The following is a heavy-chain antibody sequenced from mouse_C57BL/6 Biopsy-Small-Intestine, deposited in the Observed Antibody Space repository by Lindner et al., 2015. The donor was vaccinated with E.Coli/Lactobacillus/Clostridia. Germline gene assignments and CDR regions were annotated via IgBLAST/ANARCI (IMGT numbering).Heavy chain of an antibody. Sequence: VQLQESGAELVKPGASVKISCKASGYAFSSYWMNWVKQRPGKGLEWIGQIYPGDGDTNYNGKFKGKATLTADKSSSTAYMQFSSLTSEDSAVYFCARYYYGSYWYFDVWATGTTVTVSS. V-gene: IGHV1-80*01. J-gene: IGHJ1*03. CDR2: IYPGDGDT. CDR1: GYAFSSYW. CDR3: ARYYYGSYWYFDV. D-gene: IGHD1-1*01.